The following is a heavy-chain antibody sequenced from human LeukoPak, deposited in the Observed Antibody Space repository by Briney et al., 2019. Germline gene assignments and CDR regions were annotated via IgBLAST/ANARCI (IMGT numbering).Heavy chain of an antibody. CDR2: IRYDGSNK. D-gene: IGHD6-6*01. V-gene: IGHV3-30*02. CDR1: GFTFSSYG. Sequence: GGSLRLSCAASGFTFSSYGMHWVRQAPGKGLEWVAFIRYDGSNKYYADSVKGRITISRDNSKNTLYLQMNSLRAEDTAVYYCAKDHYSSSSGLDYWGQGTLVTVSS. CDR3: AKDHYSSSSGLDY. J-gene: IGHJ4*02.